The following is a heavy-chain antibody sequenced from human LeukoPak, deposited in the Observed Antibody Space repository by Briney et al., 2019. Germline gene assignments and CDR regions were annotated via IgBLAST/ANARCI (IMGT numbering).Heavy chain of an antibody. CDR2: IKEDGSEK. J-gene: IGHJ3*02. CDR3: ASGDAFDI. V-gene: IGHV3-7*01. CDR1: GFIFRSW. Sequence: GGSLRLSCAASGFIFRSWMSWVRQAPGEGLEWVANIKEDGSEKYYVDSVEGRFTISRDNAKNSLYLQMNSLRAEDTAVYYCASGDAFDIWGQGTLVTASS.